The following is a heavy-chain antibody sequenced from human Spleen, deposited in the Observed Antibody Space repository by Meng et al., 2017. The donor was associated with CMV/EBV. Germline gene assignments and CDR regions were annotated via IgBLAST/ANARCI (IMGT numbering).Heavy chain of an antibody. CDR1: GFTFDDYA. V-gene: IGHV3-9*01. J-gene: IGHJ6*02. Sequence: SLKISCAASGFTFDDYAMHWVRQAPGKGLEWVSGLSWNSGRIDYTDSVKGRFTISRDNSKNTLYLQMNSLRTEDTAVYYCARPTLYSYGFPTNHYYGLDVWGLGATVTVSS. CDR3: ARPTLYSYGFPTNHYYGLDV. CDR2: LSWNSGRI. D-gene: IGHD5-18*01.